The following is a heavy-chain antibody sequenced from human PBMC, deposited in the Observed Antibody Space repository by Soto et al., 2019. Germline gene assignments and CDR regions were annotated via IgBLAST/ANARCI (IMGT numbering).Heavy chain of an antibody. CDR1: GGSISSSSYY. J-gene: IGHJ4*02. CDR2: IYYSGST. D-gene: IGHD3-22*01. V-gene: IGHV4-39*01. Sequence: SETLSLTCTVSGGSISSSSYYWGWIRQPPGKGLEWIGSIYYSGSTYYNPSLKSRVTISVDTSKNQFFLKLSSVTAADTAVYYCARRRSYYYDSSGYYDYWGQGTLVTVSS. CDR3: ARRRSYYYDSSGYYDY.